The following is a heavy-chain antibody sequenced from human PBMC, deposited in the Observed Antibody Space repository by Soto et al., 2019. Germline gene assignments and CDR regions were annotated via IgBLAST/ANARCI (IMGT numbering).Heavy chain of an antibody. D-gene: IGHD3-10*01. J-gene: IGHJ4*02. CDR3: ARTWRLWFGELSYFDY. Sequence: GSSVKVSCKASGYTFTSYGISWVRQAPGQGLEWMGWISAYNGNTNYAQKLQGRVTMTTDTSTSTAYMELRSLRSDDTAVYYCARTWRLWFGELSYFDYRGQGTLVTASS. CDR2: ISAYNGNT. V-gene: IGHV1-18*04. CDR1: GYTFTSYG.